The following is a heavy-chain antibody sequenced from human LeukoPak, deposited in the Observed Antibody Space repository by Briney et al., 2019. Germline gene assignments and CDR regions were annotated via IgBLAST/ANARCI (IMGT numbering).Heavy chain of an antibody. V-gene: IGHV4-34*01. CDR1: GGSFSGYY. J-gene: IGHJ4*02. D-gene: IGHD1-26*01. CDR2: INHSGST. Sequence: SETLSLTCAVHGGSFSGYYWSWIRQPPGKGLEWIGEINHSGSTNYNPSLKSRVIISVDTSKNQFSLKLSSVTAADTAVYYCARGKWELLRNFDYWGQGTLVTVSS. CDR3: ARGKWELLRNFDY.